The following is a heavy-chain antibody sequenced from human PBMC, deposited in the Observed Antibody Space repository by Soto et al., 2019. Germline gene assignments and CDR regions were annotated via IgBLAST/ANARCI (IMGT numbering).Heavy chain of an antibody. Sequence: EVQLVESGGGLVKPGGSLRLSCAASGFTFSNAWMSWVRQAPGKGLEWVGRIKSKTDGGTTDYAAPVKGRFTISRDDSKNTLYLQMNSLKTEDTAVYYCTTGGYCSGGSCYPPYYYYDGMDVWGQGTTVTVSS. J-gene: IGHJ6*02. CDR3: TTGGYCSGGSCYPPYYYYDGMDV. V-gene: IGHV3-15*01. D-gene: IGHD2-15*01. CDR1: GFTFSNAW. CDR2: IKSKTDGGTT.